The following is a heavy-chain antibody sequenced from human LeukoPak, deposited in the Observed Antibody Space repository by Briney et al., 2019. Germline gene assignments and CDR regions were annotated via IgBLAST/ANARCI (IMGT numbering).Heavy chain of an antibody. Sequence: GGSLRLSCAASGFTFRSYSMHWVRQAPGKGLESVAVISQDGSNKYYAGSVKGRFTISRDNSENTLYLQMNSLRADDTALYYCARDGEHGYNDIDFWGQGTLVTVSS. CDR2: ISQDGSNK. J-gene: IGHJ4*02. D-gene: IGHD5-24*01. V-gene: IGHV3-30-3*01. CDR1: GFTFRSYS. CDR3: ARDGEHGYNDIDF.